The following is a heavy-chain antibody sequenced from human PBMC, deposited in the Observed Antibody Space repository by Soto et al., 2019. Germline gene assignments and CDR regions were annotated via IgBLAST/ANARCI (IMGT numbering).Heavy chain of an antibody. D-gene: IGHD2-15*01. Sequence: GGSLRLSCAASGFTFSNYAMIWVRQAPGKGLEWVSHIYGGGHGTYYADSVKGRFTISRDNSRNILYLQMYSLRVEDTAMYYCATDRIEGIGRPSWGQGTLVTVSS. J-gene: IGHJ4*02. CDR1: GFTFSNYA. CDR2: IYGGGHGT. V-gene: IGHV3-23*01. CDR3: ATDRIEGIGRPS.